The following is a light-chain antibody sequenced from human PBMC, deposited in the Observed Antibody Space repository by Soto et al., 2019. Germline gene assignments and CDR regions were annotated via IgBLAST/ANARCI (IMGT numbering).Light chain of an antibody. CDR1: HSVGSL. CDR2: GAS. CDR3: QQYNNWPIT. J-gene: IGKJ5*01. V-gene: IGKV3-15*01. Sequence: ETVMTHSPATLSVSPGERATVSCRASHSVGSLLAWYQQKPGQAPRLLIYGASTRATGIPARFTGSGSGTEFTLTISSLQSEDFAVYYCQQYNNWPITFGPGTRLEIK.